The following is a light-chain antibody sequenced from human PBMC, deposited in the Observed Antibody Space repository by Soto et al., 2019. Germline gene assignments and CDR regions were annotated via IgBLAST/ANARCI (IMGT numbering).Light chain of an antibody. CDR1: SCNIGAGYD. V-gene: IGLV1-40*01. Sequence: SVLTQPPSVSGAPGHRVTISCTGSSCNIGAGYDVNWYQQLPGAAPKFLIYGNSNRPSGVPDRFSGSKSGTSASLAITGLQAEDEADYYCQSYDSRLSGYVFGTGTKVTVL. J-gene: IGLJ1*01. CDR3: QSYDSRLSGYV. CDR2: GNS.